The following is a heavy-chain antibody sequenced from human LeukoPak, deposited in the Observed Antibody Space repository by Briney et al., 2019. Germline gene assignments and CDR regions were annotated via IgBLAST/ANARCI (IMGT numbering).Heavy chain of an antibody. CDR3: AREKGNYDGYYNYYMGV. CDR1: GFTFSNYW. J-gene: IGHJ6*03. V-gene: IGHV3-7*01. Sequence: GGSLRLSCAASGFTFSNYWMNWVRQAPGKGLEWVANIKQDGSDKYYVDSVKGRFTISRDNAKNSLYLQMNSLRAEDTAVYYCAREKGNYDGYYNYYMGVWGKGTTVTVSS. D-gene: IGHD4-11*01. CDR2: IKQDGSDK.